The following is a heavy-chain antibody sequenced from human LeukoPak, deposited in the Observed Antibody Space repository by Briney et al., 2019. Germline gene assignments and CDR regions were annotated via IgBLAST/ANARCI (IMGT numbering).Heavy chain of an antibody. Sequence: SETLSLTCTVSGGSISSYYWSWIRQPPGKGLEWIGYIYYSGSTNYNPSLKSRVTISVDTSENQFSLKLSSVTAADTAVYYCARGRGHSYGQYYFNYWGQGTLVTVSS. CDR2: IYYSGST. J-gene: IGHJ4*02. D-gene: IGHD5-18*01. CDR1: GGSISSYY. V-gene: IGHV4-59*01. CDR3: ARGRGHSYGQYYFNY.